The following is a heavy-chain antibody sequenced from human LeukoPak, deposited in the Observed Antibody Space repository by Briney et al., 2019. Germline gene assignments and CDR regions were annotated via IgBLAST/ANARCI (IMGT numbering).Heavy chain of an antibody. CDR3: ARTTEGYCSSASCFGFSYSYYMDV. Sequence: SETLSLTCTVSGGSISSGSDYWSWIRQPAGKGLEWIGRIYFRGSTNYNPSLKSRVTISVDTSKNQFSLKLSSVIAADTAVYYCARTTEGYCSSASCFGFSYSYYMDVWGKGTTVTISS. V-gene: IGHV4-61*10. J-gene: IGHJ6*03. D-gene: IGHD2-2*01. CDR2: IYFRGST. CDR1: GGSISSGSDY.